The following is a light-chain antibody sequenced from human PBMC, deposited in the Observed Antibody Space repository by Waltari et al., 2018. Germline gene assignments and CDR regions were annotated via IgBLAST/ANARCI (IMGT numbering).Light chain of an antibody. V-gene: IGLV10-54*04. Sequence: QAGLTQPPSVSQGLRQTATLTCTGNSNNVGNQGAAWLQQHQGHPPKLLSYRNNNRPSGSSERFSASRSGNTAFLTITGLQPEDEADYYCSAWDTSLNAWVFGGGTRLTVL. CDR1: SNNVGNQG. CDR3: SAWDTSLNAWV. CDR2: RNN. J-gene: IGLJ3*02.